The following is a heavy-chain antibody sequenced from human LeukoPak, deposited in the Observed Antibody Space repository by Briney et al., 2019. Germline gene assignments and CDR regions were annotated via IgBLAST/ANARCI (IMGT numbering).Heavy chain of an antibody. J-gene: IGHJ4*02. CDR1: GFTSSSFW. V-gene: IGHV3-7*01. Sequence: GGSLRLSCAASGFTSSSFWMTWVRQAPGKGLGWVANIKQDGSEKYYVDSVRGRFTISRDNATNSLYLQMNSLRAEDTAVYYCARDLNYFDYWGQGTLVTVSS. CDR2: IKQDGSEK. CDR3: ARDLNYFDY.